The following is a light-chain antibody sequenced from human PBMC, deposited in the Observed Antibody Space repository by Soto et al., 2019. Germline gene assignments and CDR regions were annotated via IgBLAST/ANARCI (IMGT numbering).Light chain of an antibody. CDR3: QQYDSMLS. Sequence: DIQMTQSPSSLSASVGDRVTIACQSSHDVSRNLNWFQQKPGEAPQLLIYDASNLESGVPSRFSARGSGKDFTLSISSLQAEDEARYYCQQYDSMLSFGGGTQIELK. CDR1: HDVSRN. CDR2: DAS. J-gene: IGKJ4*01. V-gene: IGKV1-33*01.